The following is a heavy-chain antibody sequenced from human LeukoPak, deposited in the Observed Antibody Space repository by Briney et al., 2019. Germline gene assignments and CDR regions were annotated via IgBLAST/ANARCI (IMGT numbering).Heavy chain of an antibody. J-gene: IGHJ6*03. CDR3: ARGDSRLLIHYYYYMDV. D-gene: IGHD2-8*01. CDR2: INHSGST. Sequence: SETLSLTCAVYGGSFSGYYWSWIRQPPGKGPEWIGEINHSGSTNYNPSLKSRVTISVDTSKNQFSLKLSSVTAADTAVYYCARGDSRLLIHYYYYMDVWGKGTTVTISS. V-gene: IGHV4-34*01. CDR1: GGSFSGYY.